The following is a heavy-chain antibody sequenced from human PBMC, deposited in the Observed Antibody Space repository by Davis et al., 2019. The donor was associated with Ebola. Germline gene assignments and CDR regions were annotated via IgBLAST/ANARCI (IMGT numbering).Heavy chain of an antibody. CDR2: ISGSGGST. D-gene: IGHD3-3*01. J-gene: IGHJ4*02. CDR1: GFTFSSYA. V-gene: IGHV3-23*01. CDR3: AKCITIFGVVIMFDY. Sequence: GESLKISCAASGFTFSSYAMSWVRQAPGKGLEWVSAISGSGGSTYYADSVKGRFTISRDNSKNTLYLQMNSLRAEDTAVYYCAKCITIFGVVIMFDYWGQGTHVIVSS.